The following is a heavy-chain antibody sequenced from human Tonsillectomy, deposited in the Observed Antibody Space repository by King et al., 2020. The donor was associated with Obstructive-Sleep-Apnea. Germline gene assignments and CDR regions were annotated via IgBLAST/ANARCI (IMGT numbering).Heavy chain of an antibody. CDR2: ISGGGGST. V-gene: IGHV3-23*04. Sequence: VQLVESGGGLIQPGGSLRLSCAASGFTFRSYAMSWVRQAPGKGVEWVSGISGGGGSTYYADSVKGRFTISRNNSKNTLYLQMDSLRAEDTAVYYCAKRGYDDILTGYYNGDYFDYWGQGTLVTVSS. J-gene: IGHJ4*02. CDR1: GFTFRSYA. CDR3: AKRGYDDILTGYYNGDYFDY. D-gene: IGHD3-9*01.